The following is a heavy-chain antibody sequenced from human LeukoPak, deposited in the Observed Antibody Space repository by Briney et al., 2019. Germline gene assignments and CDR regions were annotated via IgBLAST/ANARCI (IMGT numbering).Heavy chain of an antibody. CDR2: ISGSGSSV. Sequence: PGGSLRLSCAASGFTFSSYEMNWVRQAPGKGLEWLSYISGSGSSVYYADSVKGRFTVSSDNAKNSLYLEMNSLRAEDTAVYFCARDYYDSSGYYSLDYWGQGTLVTVSS. V-gene: IGHV3-48*03. D-gene: IGHD3-22*01. CDR3: ARDYYDSSGYYSLDY. CDR1: GFTFSSYE. J-gene: IGHJ4*02.